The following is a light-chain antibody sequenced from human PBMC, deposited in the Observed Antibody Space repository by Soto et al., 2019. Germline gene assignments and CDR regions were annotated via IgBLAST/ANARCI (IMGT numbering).Light chain of an antibody. CDR2: QDS. J-gene: IGLJ2*01. V-gene: IGLV3-1*01. CDR3: QVWDRTTAA. Sequence: SYELPQPPSVSVSPGQTASITCSGDKLGDKFTSWYQQKPGQSPVLVMYQDSRRPSGIPERFSASNSGNTATLTISGTQAMDEADYYCQVWDRTTAAFGGGTKLTVL. CDR1: KLGDKF.